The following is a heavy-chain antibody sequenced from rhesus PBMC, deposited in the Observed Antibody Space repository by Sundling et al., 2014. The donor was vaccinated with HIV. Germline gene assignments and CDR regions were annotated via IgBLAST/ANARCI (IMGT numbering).Heavy chain of an antibody. V-gene: IGHV4-93*02. CDR3: ARHRGYCTSGSCYVLDFEF. Sequence: QVQLQESGPAVVKPSETLSLTCVVSGGSIITGYWWSWIRQSPGKGLEWIGGIFGSGGSTKNNPSLRSRVTISIDTSKKQFVLQLTSVTAADTAVYYCARHRGYCTSGSCYVLDFEFWGQGALVTVSS. J-gene: IGHJ1*01. D-gene: IGHD2-2*01. CDR1: GGSIITGYW. CDR2: IFGSGGST.